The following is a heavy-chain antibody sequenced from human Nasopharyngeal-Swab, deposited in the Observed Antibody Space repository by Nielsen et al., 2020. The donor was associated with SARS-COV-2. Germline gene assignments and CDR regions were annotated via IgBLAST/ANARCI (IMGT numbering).Heavy chain of an antibody. CDR1: GFTFSSYA. V-gene: IGHV3-23*01. D-gene: IGHD3-16*01. CDR3: AKGGYYYGMDV. CDR2: ISGSGGST. Sequence: GESLKISCAASGFTFSSYAMSWVRQAPGKGLEWVSAISGSGGSTYYADSVKGRFTISRDNSKNTRYLQMNSLRAEDTAVYYCAKGGYYYGMDVWGQGTTVTVSS. J-gene: IGHJ6*02.